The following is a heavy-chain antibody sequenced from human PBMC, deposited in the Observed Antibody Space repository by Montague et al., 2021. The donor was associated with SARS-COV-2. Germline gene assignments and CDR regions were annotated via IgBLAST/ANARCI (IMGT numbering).Heavy chain of an antibody. V-gene: IGHV6-1*01. CDR2: TYYRSKWYN. D-gene: IGHD2-2*01. CDR3: ARIPVGSKYYFDF. CDR1: GDSVSRNSAA. Sequence: CAISGDSVSRNSAAWNWIRQSPSRGLEWLGRTYYRSKWYNDYAVSVKSRITINPDTSKHQFSLHLNSVTPEDTAVYYCARIPVGSKYYFDFWGQGTLVTASS. J-gene: IGHJ4*02.